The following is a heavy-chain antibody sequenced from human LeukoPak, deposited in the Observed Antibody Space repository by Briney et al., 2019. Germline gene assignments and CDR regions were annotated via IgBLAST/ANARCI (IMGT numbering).Heavy chain of an antibody. CDR1: GFTFTSSA. CDR2: IVVGSGNT. CDR3: AADTPGYSSGVHAFDI. V-gene: IGHV1-58*02. Sequence: ASVKVSCKASGFTFTSSAMQWVRQARGQRLEWIGWIVVGSGNTNYAQKFQERVTITRDMSTSTAYMELSRLRSEDTAVYYCAADTPGYSSGVHAFDIWGQGTMVTVSS. J-gene: IGHJ3*02. D-gene: IGHD6-19*01.